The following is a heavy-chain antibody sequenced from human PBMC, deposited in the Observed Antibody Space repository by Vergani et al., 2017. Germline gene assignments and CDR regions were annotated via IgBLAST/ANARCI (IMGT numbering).Heavy chain of an antibody. V-gene: IGHV4-34*01. Sequence: QVQLQQWGAGLLKPSETLSLTCAVYGGSFSGYYWSWIRQPPGKGLEWIGEINHSGSTNYNPSLKSRVTISVVTSKNQFSLKLSSVTAADTAVYYCARGPRRGLELPGGFDYWGQGTLVTVSS. CDR1: GGSFSGYY. CDR3: ARGPRRGLELPGGFDY. D-gene: IGHD1-7*01. J-gene: IGHJ4*02. CDR2: INHSGST.